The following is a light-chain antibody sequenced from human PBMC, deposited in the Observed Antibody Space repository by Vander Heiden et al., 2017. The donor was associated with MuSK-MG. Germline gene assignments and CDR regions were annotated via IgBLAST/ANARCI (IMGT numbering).Light chain of an antibody. V-gene: IGLV1-51*01. CDR2: DNY. J-gene: IGLJ3*02. CDR3: GTWDTSLSAWV. Sequence: QSLLTQPPSVSAAPGQTVTIPCSGSTSNIGNNYVSWYQHFPGTAPKVLIYDNYDRRSEVPDRFSASKSGTSATLAIAGLQTADEADYYCGTWDTSLSAWVFGGGTKLTVL. CDR1: TSNIGNNY.